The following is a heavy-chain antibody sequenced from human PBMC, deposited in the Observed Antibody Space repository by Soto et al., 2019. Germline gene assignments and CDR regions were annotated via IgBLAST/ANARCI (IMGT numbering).Heavy chain of an antibody. CDR3: ASDQGGFGDYAD. V-gene: IGHV4-31*03. J-gene: IGHJ6*02. Sequence: QVQLQESGPGLVKPSQTLSLTCTVSGDSISSGYYWSWIRQHPGKGLEWIGYIYYSGSTYYNPSLNSRVPMSVDTSKNQFSLSLTSVTAADTAVYYCASDQGGFGDYADWGQGTTVIVSS. CDR2: IYYSGST. D-gene: IGHD4-17*01. CDR1: GDSISSGYY.